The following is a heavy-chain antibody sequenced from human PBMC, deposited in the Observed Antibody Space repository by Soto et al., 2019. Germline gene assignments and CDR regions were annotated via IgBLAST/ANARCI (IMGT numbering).Heavy chain of an antibody. CDR1: GFTFSSKY. CDR2: IWPDGSDR. Sequence: GGSLRLSCAASGFTFSSKYMSWVRQAPGKGLEWVATIWPDGSDRKYVDSVMGRFTVSRDNAETSLYLQMNSLRVEDTAVYYCARDQLYYNDISGRPLNAFDVWGQGTMVTVSS. D-gene: IGHD3-22*01. CDR3: ARDQLYYNDISGRPLNAFDV. V-gene: IGHV3-7*01. J-gene: IGHJ3*01.